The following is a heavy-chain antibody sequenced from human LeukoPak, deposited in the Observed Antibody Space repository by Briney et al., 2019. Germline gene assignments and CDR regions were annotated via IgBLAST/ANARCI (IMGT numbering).Heavy chain of an antibody. V-gene: IGHV4-4*07. D-gene: IGHD6-13*01. Sequence: PSETLSLTCTVSGDSISNHYWNWIRQPAGKGLEWIGRIYSSGNTNYESSLESRVTMSIDTSKNQVSLKLTSVTAADTAVYYCARAFSSGWYENFQHWGQGTLVTVSS. CDR3: ARAFSSGWYENFQH. J-gene: IGHJ1*01. CDR2: IYSSGNT. CDR1: GDSISNHY.